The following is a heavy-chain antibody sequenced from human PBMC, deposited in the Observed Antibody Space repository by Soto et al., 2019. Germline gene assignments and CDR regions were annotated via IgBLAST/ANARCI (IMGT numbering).Heavy chain of an antibody. Sequence: QVQLVESGGGVVQPGRSLRLSCAASGFTFSTYSMHWVRQAPGKGLEWVAVIAYDGSKKYYADSVKGRFTMSRDNSKNTMSVQMNSLRTEDTAVYYCARDDEGRGVAFGIWGQGTMVTVSS. CDR2: IAYDGSKK. D-gene: IGHD2-8*01. V-gene: IGHV3-30-3*01. J-gene: IGHJ3*02. CDR3: ARDDEGRGVAFGI. CDR1: GFTFSTYS.